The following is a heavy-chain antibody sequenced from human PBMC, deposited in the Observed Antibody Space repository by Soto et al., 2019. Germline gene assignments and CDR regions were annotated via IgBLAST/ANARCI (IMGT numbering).Heavy chain of an antibody. D-gene: IGHD3-3*01. Sequence: GSLRLSCAASGFTFSSYSMNWVRQAPGKGLEWVSSISSSSSYIYYADSVKGRFTISRDNAKNSLYLQMNSLRAEDTAVYYCARDRIFGVNWFAPWGQGTLVTVSS. J-gene: IGHJ5*02. CDR1: GFTFSSYS. V-gene: IGHV3-21*01. CDR3: ARDRIFGVNWFAP. CDR2: ISSSSSYI.